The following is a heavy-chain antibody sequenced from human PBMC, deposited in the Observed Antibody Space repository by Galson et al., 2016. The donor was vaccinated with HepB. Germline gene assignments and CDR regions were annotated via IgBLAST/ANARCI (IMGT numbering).Heavy chain of an antibody. J-gene: IGHJ4*02. V-gene: IGHV4-30-4*07. CDR1: GDSINSGGYS. CDR2: MYFTGNT. D-gene: IGHD5-12*01. CDR3: ARYGRGDSGYKYFFDH. Sequence: TLSLTCAVSGDSINSGGYSWSWIRQPPGKGLEWIGYMYFTGNTHYNPSLESRVTISVDTSTNQFSLKLSSVTAADTAVYYCARYGRGDSGYKYFFDHWGQGTLVTVSS.